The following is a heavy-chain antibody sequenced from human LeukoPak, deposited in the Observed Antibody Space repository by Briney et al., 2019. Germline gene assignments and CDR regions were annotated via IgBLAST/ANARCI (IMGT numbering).Heavy chain of an antibody. Sequence: ASVKVSSKASGYTFTTSDINWVRHAPGQGLAWMGWLNPNRGNTGYAQKRQGRVTMTRNTSISTAYMELSSLRSEETAVYYCARGCSFKRDSAMVTGDGGQGTLVTVSS. J-gene: IGHJ4*02. D-gene: IGHD5-18*01. CDR1: GYTFTTSD. V-gene: IGHV1-8*01. CDR3: ARGCSFKRDSAMVTGD. CDR2: LNPNRGNT.